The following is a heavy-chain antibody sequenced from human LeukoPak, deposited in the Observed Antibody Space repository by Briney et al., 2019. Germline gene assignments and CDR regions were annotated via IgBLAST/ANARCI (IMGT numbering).Heavy chain of an antibody. Sequence: SETLSLTCTVSGGSISSGNYYWSWIRQPPGKGLEWIGYIHYTGSTYYNPSLKSRVTTSVDTSKNQFSLKLTSVTAADTAVYYCARVDGSGPGTLDYWGQGTLVTVSS. J-gene: IGHJ4*02. CDR3: ARVDGSGPGTLDY. V-gene: IGHV4-30-4*01. D-gene: IGHD3-10*01. CDR2: IHYTGST. CDR1: GGSISSGNYY.